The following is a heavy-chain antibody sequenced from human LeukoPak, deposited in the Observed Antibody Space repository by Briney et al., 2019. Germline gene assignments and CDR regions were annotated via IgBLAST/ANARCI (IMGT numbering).Heavy chain of an antibody. D-gene: IGHD3-22*01. CDR1: GYTLTELS. CDR3: ATDTHYYDPRWGGY. V-gene: IGHV1-24*01. J-gene: IGHJ4*02. CDR2: FDPGDGET. Sequence: GASVKVSCKVSGYTLTELSMHWVRQAPGKGLEWMGGFDPGDGETIYAQKFQGRVTMTEDTSTDTAYMELSSLRSEDTAVYYCATDTHYYDPRWGGYWGQGTPVTVSS.